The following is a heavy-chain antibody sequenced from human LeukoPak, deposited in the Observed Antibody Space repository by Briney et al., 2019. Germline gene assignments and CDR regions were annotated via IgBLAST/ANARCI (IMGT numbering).Heavy chain of an antibody. D-gene: IGHD6-13*01. V-gene: IGHV1-18*01. CDR2: ISAYNGNT. CDR1: GYTFTSYG. J-gene: IGHJ6*02. CDR3: AREGRDSSSWYGGYGMDV. Sequence: ASVKVSCKASGYTFTSYGISWVRQAPGQGLERMGWISAYNGNTNYAQKLQGRVTMTTDTSTSTAYMELRSLRSDDTAVYYCAREGRDSSSWYGGYGMDVWGQGTTVTVSS.